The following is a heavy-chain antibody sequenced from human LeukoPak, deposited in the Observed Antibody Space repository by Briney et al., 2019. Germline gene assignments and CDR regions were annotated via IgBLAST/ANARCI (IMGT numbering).Heavy chain of an antibody. J-gene: IGHJ2*01. CDR1: GYTFTSYG. D-gene: IGHD2/OR15-2a*01. CDR3: ARVGDLNIYWYFDL. V-gene: IGHV1-18*01. Sequence: ASVKVSCKASGYTFTSYGISWVRQAPGQGLEWMGWISAYNDNTKYAQKLQGRVTMTTDTSTSTAYMELRSLRSDDTAVYYCARVGDLNIYWYFDLWGRGTLVTVSS. CDR2: ISAYNDNT.